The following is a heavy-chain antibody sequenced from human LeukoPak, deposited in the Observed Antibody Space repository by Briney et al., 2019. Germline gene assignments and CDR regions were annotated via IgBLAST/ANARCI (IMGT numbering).Heavy chain of an antibody. CDR2: ISYDGSNK. CDR3: AKDLDYDFPG. D-gene: IGHD3-3*01. J-gene: IGHJ4*02. Sequence: GGSLRLSCAASGFTFSSYGMHWVRQAPGKGLEWVAVISYDGSNKYYADSVKGRFTISRDNSKNTLYLQMNSLRAEDTAVYYCAKDLDYDFPGWGQGTLVTVSS. V-gene: IGHV3-30*18. CDR1: GFTFSSYG.